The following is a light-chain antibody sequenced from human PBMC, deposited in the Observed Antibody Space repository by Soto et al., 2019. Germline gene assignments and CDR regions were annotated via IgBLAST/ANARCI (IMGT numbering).Light chain of an antibody. CDR2: DVS. Sequence: GERVTITCRASQSVSNWLAGYQQKPGKAPKLLIYDVSSLESGVPSRFSGSGSGTEFILNISSLQPDDFATYYCQQYDSYSWTFDQGTKVEMK. V-gene: IGKV1-5*01. J-gene: IGKJ1*01. CDR1: QSVSNW. CDR3: QQYDSYSWT.